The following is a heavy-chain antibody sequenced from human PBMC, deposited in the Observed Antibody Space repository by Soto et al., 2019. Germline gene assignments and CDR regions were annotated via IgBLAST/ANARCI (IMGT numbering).Heavy chain of an antibody. CDR2: INAGNGNT. J-gene: IGHJ5*02. CDR3: ARDATLHFDFWKKWNWFDL. D-gene: IGHD3-3*01. CDR1: GYTFTKYT. Sequence: SVKVSCKTSGYTFTKYTIHWVRQAPGQRLEWMGWINAGNGNTEYSQKFQGRVTITRDTSASTAYMELSSLRSEDSGVYYCARDATLHFDFWKKWNWFDLWGQGTLVTVSS. V-gene: IGHV1-3*01.